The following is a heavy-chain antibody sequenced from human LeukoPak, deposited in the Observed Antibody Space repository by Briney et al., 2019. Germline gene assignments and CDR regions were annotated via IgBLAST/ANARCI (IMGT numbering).Heavy chain of an antibody. CDR3: ARPAESYSGSYYWSDP. CDR2: INPNSGGT. Sequence: ASVKVSCKASGYTFTGYYMHWVRQAPGQGLEWMGWINPNSGGTNYAQKFQGRVTMTRDTSISTAYMELSRLRSDDTAVYYCARPAESYSGSYYWSDPWGQGTLVTVSS. J-gene: IGHJ5*02. D-gene: IGHD1-26*01. CDR1: GYTFTGYY. V-gene: IGHV1-2*02.